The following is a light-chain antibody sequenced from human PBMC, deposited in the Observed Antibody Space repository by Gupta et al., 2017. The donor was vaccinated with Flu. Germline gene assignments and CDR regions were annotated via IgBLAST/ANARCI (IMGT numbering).Light chain of an antibody. J-gene: IGKJ1*01. V-gene: IGKV1-39*01. Sequence: DIQMTQSPSSLSASVGDRVTITCRASQRINNFLNWYQQKAGKAPKLLIYAASTLQSGVPSRFSGSGFGTDFAPTISSLQPEDLATYYCQQSYDSPRTLGQGTKVEI. CDR2: AAS. CDR1: QRINNF. CDR3: QQSYDSPRT.